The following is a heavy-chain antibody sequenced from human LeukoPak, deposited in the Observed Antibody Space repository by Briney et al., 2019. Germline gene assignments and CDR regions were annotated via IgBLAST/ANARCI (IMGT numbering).Heavy chain of an antibody. J-gene: IGHJ1*01. D-gene: IGHD6-19*01. CDR2: IIPIFGTA. V-gene: IGHV1-69*13. CDR3: ARSTAVAIIERAEYFQH. CDR1: GGTFSSYA. Sequence: SVKVSCKASGGTFSSYAISWVRQAPGQGLEWMGGIIPIFGTANYAQKFQGRVTITADESTSTAYMELGSLRCEDTAVYYCARSTAVAIIERAEYFQHWGQGTLVTVSS.